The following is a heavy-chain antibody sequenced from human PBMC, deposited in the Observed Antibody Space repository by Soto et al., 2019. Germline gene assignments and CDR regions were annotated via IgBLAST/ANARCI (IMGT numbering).Heavy chain of an antibody. CDR1: GYTFTSYA. V-gene: IGHV1-3*05. J-gene: IGHJ4*02. CDR2: INAGNGNT. Sequence: QVQLVQSGAEEKKPGASVKVSCKASGYTFTSYAMHWVRQAPGHRLEWMGWINAGNGNTKYSQKFQGRVTITRDTSASTAYMELRRLRSEDTAVYDCARAWVVVTAPDYWSQGTLVTVSS. D-gene: IGHD2-21*02. CDR3: ARAWVVVTAPDY.